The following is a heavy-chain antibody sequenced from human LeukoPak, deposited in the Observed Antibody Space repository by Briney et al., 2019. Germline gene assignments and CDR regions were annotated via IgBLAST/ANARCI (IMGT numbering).Heavy chain of an antibody. Sequence: KASETLSLTCTVSGGSISSSSYYWGWIRQPAGKGLEWIGRIYTSGSTNYNPSLKSRVTMSVDTSKNQFSLKLSSVTAADTAVYYCARARPSNWGFDWFDPWGQGTLVTVSS. D-gene: IGHD7-27*01. CDR3: ARARPSNWGFDWFDP. V-gene: IGHV4-61*02. J-gene: IGHJ5*02. CDR2: IYTSGST. CDR1: GGSISSSSYY.